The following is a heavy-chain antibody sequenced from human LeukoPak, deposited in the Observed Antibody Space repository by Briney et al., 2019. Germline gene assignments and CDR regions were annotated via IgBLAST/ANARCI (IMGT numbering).Heavy chain of an antibody. Sequence: PSETLSLTCTVSGGSISSSHHYWGWIRQTPGKGLEWIGYIYYSGSTNYNPSLKSRVTMSVDTSKNQFSLKLSSVTAADTAVYYCARDGYDEQNDYYYYYMDVWGKGTTVTVSS. J-gene: IGHJ6*03. CDR2: IYYSGST. CDR1: GGSISSSHHY. V-gene: IGHV4-61*05. CDR3: ARDGYDEQNDYYYYYMDV. D-gene: IGHD5-18*01.